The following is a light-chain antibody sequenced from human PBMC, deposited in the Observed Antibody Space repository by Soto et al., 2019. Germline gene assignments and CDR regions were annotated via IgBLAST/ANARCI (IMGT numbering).Light chain of an antibody. CDR3: LSYDSYSYT. CDR1: QNIDIS. CDR2: KAS. J-gene: IGKJ2*01. Sequence: DIQMTQSPSTLSASVGDRVTITCRASQNIDISLAWYQQNPGKAPNLLIYKASILESGVPSRFRGSGSGTEFTLTLSSLQADDFATYFCLSYDSYSYTFGQGTNLQIK. V-gene: IGKV1-5*03.